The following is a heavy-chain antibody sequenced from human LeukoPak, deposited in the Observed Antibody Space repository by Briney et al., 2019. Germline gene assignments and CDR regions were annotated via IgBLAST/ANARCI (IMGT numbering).Heavy chain of an antibody. D-gene: IGHD3-16*01. CDR1: GGSISSGSYF. Sequence: KPSETLSLTCTVSGGSISSGSYFWGWIRQPPGRGLEWIGSVFYSGSTYYNPSLKSRVTISVDTSKNQFSLKLSSVTAADTAVYYCARRAGGKVDYWGQGTLVTVSS. CDR3: ARRAGGKVDY. J-gene: IGHJ4*02. CDR2: VFYSGST. V-gene: IGHV4-39*01.